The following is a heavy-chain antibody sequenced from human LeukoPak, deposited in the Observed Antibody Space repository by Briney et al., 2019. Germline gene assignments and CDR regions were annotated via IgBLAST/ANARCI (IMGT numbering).Heavy chain of an antibody. CDR3: ARHNGFDRGYYYYMDV. Sequence: SETLYLTCTGSGGFINSYYWSWIRQPAGKGLEWIGRVYTSGITNYNPSLKSRITVSVDTSKNQFSLKLTSVTAADTAVYYCARHNGFDRGYYYYMDVWGKGTTVTVSS. V-gene: IGHV4-4*07. D-gene: IGHD3-9*01. J-gene: IGHJ6*03. CDR1: GGFINSYY. CDR2: VYTSGIT.